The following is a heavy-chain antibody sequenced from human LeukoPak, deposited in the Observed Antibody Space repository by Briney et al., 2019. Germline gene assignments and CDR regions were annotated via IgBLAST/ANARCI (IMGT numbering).Heavy chain of an antibody. Sequence: PSETLSLTCAVYGGSFSGYYWSWIRQPPGKGLEWIGEINHSGSTNYNPSLKSRVTISVDTSKNQFSLKLSSVTAADTAVYYCARGIGQQLVHFDYWGQGTLVTVSS. CDR2: INHSGST. J-gene: IGHJ4*02. V-gene: IGHV4-34*01. D-gene: IGHD6-13*01. CDR3: ARGIGQQLVHFDY. CDR1: GGSFSGYY.